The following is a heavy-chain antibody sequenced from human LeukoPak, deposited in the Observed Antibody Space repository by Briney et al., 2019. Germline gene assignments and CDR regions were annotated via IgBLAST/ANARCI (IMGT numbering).Heavy chain of an antibody. D-gene: IGHD1-14*01. J-gene: IGHJ4*02. CDR3: ARDLVRTGFDY. CDR2: IWYDGSNK. CDR1: GFTFSSYG. V-gene: IGHV3-33*01. Sequence: GGSLRLSCAASGFTFSSYGMHWVRQAPGKGLEWVAVIWYDGSNKYYADSVKGRFTISRDNSKNTLYLQMNSPRAEDTAVYYCARDLVRTGFDYWGQGTLVTVSS.